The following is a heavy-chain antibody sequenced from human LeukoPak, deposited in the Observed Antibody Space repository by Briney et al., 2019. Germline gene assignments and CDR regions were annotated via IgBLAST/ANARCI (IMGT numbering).Heavy chain of an antibody. CDR1: GYTFTSYG. J-gene: IGHJ5*02. CDR2: INAGNGNT. D-gene: IGHD2-2*01. CDR3: AREDVVVPAAPGWFDP. V-gene: IGHV1-3*01. Sequence: ASVKVSCKASGYTFTSYGISWVRQAPGQRLEWMGWINAGNGNTKYSQKFQGRVTITRDTSASTAYMELSSLRSEDTAVYYCAREDVVVPAAPGWFDPWGQGTLVTVSS.